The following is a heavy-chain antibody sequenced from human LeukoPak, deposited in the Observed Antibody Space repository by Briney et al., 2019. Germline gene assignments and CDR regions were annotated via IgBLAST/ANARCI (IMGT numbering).Heavy chain of an antibody. V-gene: IGHV3-7*01. D-gene: IGHD1-26*01. CDR1: GFTFSRYW. CDR2: IKEDGSEK. CDR3: ARVEYSGWNLEY. J-gene: IGHJ4*02. Sequence: PGGSLRLSCAASGFTFSRYWMSWVRQAPGKGPEWVANIKEDGSEKYYVDSVKGRFTISRDNAKNSLYLQMNSLRAEDTAVYYCARVEYSGWNLEYWGQGTLVTVSS.